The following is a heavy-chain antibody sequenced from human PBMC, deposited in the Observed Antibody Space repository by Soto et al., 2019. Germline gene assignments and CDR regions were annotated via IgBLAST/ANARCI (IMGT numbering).Heavy chain of an antibody. CDR1: GGTFSSYA. CDR2: IIPIFGTA. Sequence: SVKVSCKASGGTFSSYAISWVRQAPGQGLEWMGGIIPIFGTANYAQKFQGRVTITADESTSTAYMELSSLRSEDTAVYYCARGNYDSSGYRNWFDPWGQGTLVTVSS. J-gene: IGHJ5*02. D-gene: IGHD3-22*01. V-gene: IGHV1-69*13. CDR3: ARGNYDSSGYRNWFDP.